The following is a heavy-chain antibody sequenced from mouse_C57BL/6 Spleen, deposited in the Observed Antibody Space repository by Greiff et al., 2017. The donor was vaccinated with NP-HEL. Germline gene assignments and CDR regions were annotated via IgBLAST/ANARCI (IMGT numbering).Heavy chain of an antibody. D-gene: IGHD2-12*01. Sequence: VMLVESGPGLVAPSQSLSITCTVSGFSLTSSGVDWVRQSPGKGLEWLGVIWGVGSTNYNSALKSRLSISKDNSKSQVFLKMNSLQTDDTAMYYCASEGNYSSSWFAYWGQGTLVTVSA. J-gene: IGHJ3*01. CDR2: IWGVGST. CDR3: ASEGNYSSSWFAY. V-gene: IGHV2-6*01. CDR1: GFSLTSSG.